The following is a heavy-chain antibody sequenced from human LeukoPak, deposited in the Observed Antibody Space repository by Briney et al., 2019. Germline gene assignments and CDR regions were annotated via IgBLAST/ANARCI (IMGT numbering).Heavy chain of an antibody. CDR1: GGSISSGGYY. V-gene: IGHV4-31*03. J-gene: IGHJ6*02. CDR2: IYYSGST. CDR3: ARATLYSGYAEGAYGMDV. D-gene: IGHD5-12*01. Sequence: PSQTLSLTCTVSGGSISSGGYYWSWIRQHPGKGLEWIGYIYYSGSTYYNPSLKSRVTISVDTSKNQFSLKLSSVTAADTAVYYCARATLYSGYAEGAYGMDVWGQGTTVTVSS.